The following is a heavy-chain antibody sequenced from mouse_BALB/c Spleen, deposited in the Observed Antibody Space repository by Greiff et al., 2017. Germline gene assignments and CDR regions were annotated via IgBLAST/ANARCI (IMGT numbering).Heavy chain of an antibody. CDR2: ISSGGSYT. V-gene: IGHV5-6*01. D-gene: IGHD2-10*02. CDR3: ARQTVYGNSYAMDY. CDR1: GFTFSSYG. Sequence: EVKLMESGGDLVKPGGSLKLSCAASGFTFSSYGMSWVRQTPDKRLEWVATISSGGSYTYYPDRVKGRFTISRDNAKNTLYLQMSSLKSEDTAMYYCARQTVYGNSYAMDYWGQGTSVTVSS. J-gene: IGHJ4*01.